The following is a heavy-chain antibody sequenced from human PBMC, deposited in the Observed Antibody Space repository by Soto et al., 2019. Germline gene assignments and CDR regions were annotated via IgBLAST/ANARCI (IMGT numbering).Heavy chain of an antibody. D-gene: IGHD2-2*01. J-gene: IGHJ6*02. CDR1: GFIVSSHY. Sequence: EVQLVETGGGLIQPGGSLRLSCAASGFIVSSHYMSWVRQAPGKGLEWVSAIYSGGSTYYTDSVEGRFTISRDVSKNILYLQMNSLRADDTAVYYCARARGDCSSVSCYGSFYYGMDVWGQGTTVIVSS. CDR2: IYSGGST. CDR3: ARARGDCSSVSCYGSFYYGMDV. V-gene: IGHV3-53*02.